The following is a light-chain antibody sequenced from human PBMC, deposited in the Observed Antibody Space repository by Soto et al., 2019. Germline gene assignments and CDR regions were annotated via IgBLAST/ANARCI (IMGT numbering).Light chain of an antibody. CDR1: SRDVGGYIF. Sequence: QSVLTQPRSVSGSPGQSVTLSCTGTSRDVGGYIFVSWYQHHPGKAPKLMIYDVSTRPSGVPDRFSSSKSGNTASLTISGLQAEDEADYYCCSYAGSYAWVFGGGTKVTVL. CDR2: DVS. J-gene: IGLJ3*02. V-gene: IGLV2-11*02. CDR3: CSYAGSYAWV.